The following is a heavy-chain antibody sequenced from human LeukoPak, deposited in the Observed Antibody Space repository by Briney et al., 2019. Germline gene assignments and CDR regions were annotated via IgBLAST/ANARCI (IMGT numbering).Heavy chain of an antibody. J-gene: IGHJ4*02. CDR3: ARGAPDYYDSSGYYPPVRIPRTYPFDY. CDR1: GGSISSYY. Sequence: KASETLSLTCTVSGGSISSYYWSRIRQPPGKGLEWIGYIYYSGSTNYNPSLKSRVTISVDTSKNQFSLKLSSVTAADTAVYYCARGAPDYYDSSGYYPPVRIPRTYPFDYWGQGTLVTVSS. CDR2: IYYSGST. D-gene: IGHD3-22*01. V-gene: IGHV4-59*08.